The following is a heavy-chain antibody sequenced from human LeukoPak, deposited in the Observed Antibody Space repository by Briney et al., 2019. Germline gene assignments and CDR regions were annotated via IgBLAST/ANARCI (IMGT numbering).Heavy chain of an antibody. Sequence: GGSLRLSCAASGFTFSSYWMHWVRQAPGKGLVWVSRINTGGSTTDYADSVKGRFTISRDNAKNSLYLQMNSLRAEDTALYYCVKGAAYHLGDAFDIWGQGTMVTVSS. CDR3: VKGAAYHLGDAFDI. V-gene: IGHV3-74*01. CDR1: GFTFSSYW. D-gene: IGHD1-26*01. CDR2: INTGGSTT. J-gene: IGHJ3*02.